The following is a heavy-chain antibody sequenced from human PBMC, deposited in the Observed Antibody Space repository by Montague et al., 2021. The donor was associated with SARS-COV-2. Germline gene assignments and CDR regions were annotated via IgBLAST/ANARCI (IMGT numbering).Heavy chain of an antibody. Sequence: SLRLSCAASGFTFDDYAMHWVRQAPGKGLEWVSGISWNSVSIGYADSVKGRFTISRDNAKNSLYLQMNSLRAEDTALYYCAKDIDGHSSTFDYWGQGTLVTVSS. J-gene: IGHJ4*02. V-gene: IGHV3-9*01. CDR1: GFTFDDYA. CDR2: ISWNSVSI. CDR3: AKDIDGHSSTFDY. D-gene: IGHD6-13*01.